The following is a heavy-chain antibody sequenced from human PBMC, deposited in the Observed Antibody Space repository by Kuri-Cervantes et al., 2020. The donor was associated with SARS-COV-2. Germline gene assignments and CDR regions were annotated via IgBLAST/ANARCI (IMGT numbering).Heavy chain of an antibody. CDR3: AKGSYYYDSSGYPYFDY. D-gene: IGHD3-22*01. CDR2: IRYDGSNK. CDR1: GFTFSSYS. J-gene: IGHJ4*02. Sequence: GGSLRLSCAASGFTFSSYSMHWVRQAPGKGLEWVAFIRYDGSNKYYADSVKGRFTISRDNSKNTLYLQMNSLRAEDTAVYYCAKGSYYYDSSGYPYFDYWGQGTLVTVSS. V-gene: IGHV3-30*02.